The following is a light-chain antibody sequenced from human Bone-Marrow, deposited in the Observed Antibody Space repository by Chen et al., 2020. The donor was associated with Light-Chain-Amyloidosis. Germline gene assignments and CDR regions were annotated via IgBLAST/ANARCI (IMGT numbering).Light chain of an antibody. CDR3: QSADSSGTYEVI. CDR2: RDT. Sequence: SYELTQPPSVSVSPGQTARITCSGDDLPTKYAYWYQQKPGQAPVLVIHRDTERPSGISGRFSGSSSGTTATLTISGFQAEDEADYHCQSADSSGTYEVIFGGGTKLTVL. CDR1: DLPTKY. J-gene: IGLJ2*01. V-gene: IGLV3-25*03.